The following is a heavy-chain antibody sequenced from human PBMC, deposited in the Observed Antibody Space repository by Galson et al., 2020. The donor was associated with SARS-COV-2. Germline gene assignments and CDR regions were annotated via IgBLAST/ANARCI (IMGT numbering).Heavy chain of an antibody. Sequence: GESLKISCAGSGFTFSNYVMSWVRQAPGKGLEWVSAISGRGGVRTSYADSVRGRFTIPRDNSKNTLFLQMNSLRAEDTAVYYCAKDRFPAGDGDDEAFGVWGQGTVVTVSS. V-gene: IGHV3-23*01. D-gene: IGHD2-21*01. CDR3: AKDRFPAGDGDDEAFGV. CDR1: GFTFSNYV. CDR2: ISGRGGVRT. J-gene: IGHJ3*01.